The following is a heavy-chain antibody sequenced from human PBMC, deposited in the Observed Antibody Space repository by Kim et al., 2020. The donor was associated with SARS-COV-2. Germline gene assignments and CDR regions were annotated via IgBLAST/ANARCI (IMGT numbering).Heavy chain of an antibody. CDR1: GYTFTSYG. CDR3: ARDRIGSGQLLFSPPLD. D-gene: IGHD2-2*01. Sequence: ASVKVSCKASGYTFTSYGISWVRQAPGQGLEWMGWISAYNGNTNYAQKLQGRVTMTTDTSTSTAYMELRSLRSDDTAVYYCARDRIGSGQLLFSPPLDWGQGTLVTVSS. J-gene: IGHJ4*02. CDR2: ISAYNGNT. V-gene: IGHV1-18*04.